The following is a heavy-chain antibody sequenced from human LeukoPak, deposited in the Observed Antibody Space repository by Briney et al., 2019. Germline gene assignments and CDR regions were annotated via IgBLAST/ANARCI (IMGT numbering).Heavy chain of an antibody. Sequence: GGSLRLSCAASGFTFSSYAMNWVRQAPGKGLEWVSYISSSSSTIYYADSVKGRFTISRDNAKNSLYLQMNSLRAEDTAVYYCARDVGTYFDYWGQGTLVTVSS. CDR3: ARDVGTYFDY. CDR2: ISSSSSTI. D-gene: IGHD7-27*01. J-gene: IGHJ4*02. V-gene: IGHV3-48*04. CDR1: GFTFSSYA.